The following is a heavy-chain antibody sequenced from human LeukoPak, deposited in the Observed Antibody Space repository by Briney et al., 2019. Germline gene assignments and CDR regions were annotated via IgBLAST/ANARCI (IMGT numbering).Heavy chain of an antibody. J-gene: IGHJ4*02. CDR3: AHYCRTSASSWFDY. CDR2: IYWNDDK. Sequence: ESGPTLVKPTQTLTLTCTFSGFSLSTSGVGVGWIRQPPGKALEWLALIYWNDDKRYSPSLKSRLTITKDTSKNQVVLTMTNMDPVDTATYYCAHYCRTSASSWFDYWGQGTLVTVSS. CDR1: GFSLSTSGVG. D-gene: IGHD6-13*01. V-gene: IGHV2-5*01.